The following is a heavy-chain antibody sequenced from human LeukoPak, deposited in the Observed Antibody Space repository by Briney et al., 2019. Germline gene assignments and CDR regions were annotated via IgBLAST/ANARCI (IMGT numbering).Heavy chain of an antibody. CDR3: ARVARYFDWLEGSDWFDP. Sequence: SETLSLTCAVYGGSFSGYYWSWIRQPPGKGLEWIGEINHSGSTNYNPSLKSRVTISVDTSKNQFSLKLSSVTAADTAVYYCARVARYFDWLEGSDWFDPWGQGTLVTVSS. V-gene: IGHV4-34*01. D-gene: IGHD3-9*01. J-gene: IGHJ5*02. CDR2: INHSGST. CDR1: GGSFSGYY.